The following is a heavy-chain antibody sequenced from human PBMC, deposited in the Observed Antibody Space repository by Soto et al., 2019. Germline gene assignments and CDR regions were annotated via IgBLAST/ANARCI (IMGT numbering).Heavy chain of an antibody. CDR2: IDYYGNT. CDR3: VRGGKYRLQETYYFDY. V-gene: IGHV4-39*01. D-gene: IGHD4-4*01. Sequence: QLQLQESGPGLVKPSETLSLSCSVSGDSTSNSNYYWGWIRQPPGRGLEWVGSIDYYGNTYYNPSVKSRVSIFVDTSKSQFSVRLTSVTAADTAVYYCVRGGKYRLQETYYFDYWGQGALVTVSS. J-gene: IGHJ4*02. CDR1: GDSTSNSNYY.